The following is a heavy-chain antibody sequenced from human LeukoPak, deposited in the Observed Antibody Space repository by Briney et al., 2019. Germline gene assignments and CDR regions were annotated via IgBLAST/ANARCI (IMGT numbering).Heavy chain of an antibody. CDR3: ARARPGANWYFDL. D-gene: IGHD7-27*01. Sequence: PSETLSLTCTVSGGSISRYYWTWIRQPPGKGLEWIGYIYYSGSINYNPSLKSRVIISVDASKNQFSLRLSSVTAADTAIYYCARARPGANWYFDLWGRGTLVTVSS. CDR2: IYYSGSI. J-gene: IGHJ2*01. CDR1: GGSISRYY. V-gene: IGHV4-59*01.